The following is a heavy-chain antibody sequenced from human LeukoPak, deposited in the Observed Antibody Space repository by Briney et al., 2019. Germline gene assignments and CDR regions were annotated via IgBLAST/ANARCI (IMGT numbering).Heavy chain of an antibody. J-gene: IGHJ4*02. V-gene: IGHV4-4*02. CDR2: IYHDGST. D-gene: IGHD5-18*01. Sequence: SETLSLTCAVSGGSISSNNWWIWVRQSPEKGLEWVGEIYHDGSTNYNPSLKSRVTISMDKSKNQLSLKLNFVTAADTAVYYCARDRGGYTYSHDYWGQGTLVTVSS. CDR3: ARDRGGYTYSHDY. CDR1: GGSISSNNW.